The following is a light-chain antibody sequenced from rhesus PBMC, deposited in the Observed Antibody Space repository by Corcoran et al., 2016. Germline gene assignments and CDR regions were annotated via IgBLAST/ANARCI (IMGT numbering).Light chain of an antibody. J-gene: IGKJ1*01. CDR3: QQYYRSPRT. CDR1: QSLLYSSNNKNY. Sequence: DIVMTQSPDSLAVSLGERVTINCKSSQSLLYSSNNKNYLAWYQQKPGQSPKLLIYWASTRESGFPNRFSGSGSGTVFTLTISGLQAEDVAVYYCQQYYRSPRTFGQGTKVEIK. CDR2: WAS. V-gene: IGKV4-1*01.